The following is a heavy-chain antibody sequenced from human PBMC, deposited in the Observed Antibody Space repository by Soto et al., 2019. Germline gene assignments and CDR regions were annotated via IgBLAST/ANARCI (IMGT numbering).Heavy chain of an antibody. Sequence: PCGSQILSYGAAGFTLRNYGMHWVRQAPGKGLVWVSRIRSDGSYSSYADSVKGRFTISRDNAKNTLFLQMHSLRAEDTAMYYCEFSYWPVGNYWAQGILVTDS. CDR2: IRSDGSYS. CDR3: EFSYWPVGNY. J-gene: IGHJ4*02. CDR1: GFTLRNYG. D-gene: IGHD3-10*01. V-gene: IGHV3-74*01.